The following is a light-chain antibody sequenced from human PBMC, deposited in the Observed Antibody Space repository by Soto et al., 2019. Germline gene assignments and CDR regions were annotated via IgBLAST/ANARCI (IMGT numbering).Light chain of an antibody. J-gene: IGKJ5*01. V-gene: IGKV3-11*01. CDR2: DAS. CDR1: ESVSSH. CDR3: QQRSSWPIT. Sequence: EIVMTQSPATLSVSPGQRATLSCRASESVSSHLAWYQQKPGQAPRLLINDASRRATGIPDRFSGSGSGADFTLTISSLEPEDFAVYYCQQRSSWPITFGQGTRLEIK.